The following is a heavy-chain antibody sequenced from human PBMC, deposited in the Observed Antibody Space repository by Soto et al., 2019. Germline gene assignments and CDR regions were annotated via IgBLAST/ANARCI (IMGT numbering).Heavy chain of an antibody. D-gene: IGHD1-26*01. V-gene: IGHV3-23*01. CDR2: ISGSGGST. Sequence: EVQLLESGGGLVQPGGSLRLSCAASGFTFSSYAMSWVRQAPGKGLEWVSAISGSGGSTYYADSVKGRFTISRDNSKNSLYLQMNSLRAEDTAVYYCARDLSGSYYEIDYWGQGTLVTVSS. J-gene: IGHJ4*02. CDR3: ARDLSGSYYEIDY. CDR1: GFTFSSYA.